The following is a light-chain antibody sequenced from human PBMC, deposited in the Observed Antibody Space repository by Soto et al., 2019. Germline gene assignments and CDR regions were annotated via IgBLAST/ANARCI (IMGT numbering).Light chain of an antibody. CDR2: KAS. CDR1: QSISNW. J-gene: IGKJ1*01. CDR3: QQYSIYRT. V-gene: IGKV1-5*03. Sequence: DIQMTQSPSTLSASVGDRVIITCRASQSISNWLAWYQQKPGKAPKLLIYKASSLQSGVPSRFSGSGSGTEFTLTISSLQPDDFATYFCQQYSIYRTFGQGTKVEI.